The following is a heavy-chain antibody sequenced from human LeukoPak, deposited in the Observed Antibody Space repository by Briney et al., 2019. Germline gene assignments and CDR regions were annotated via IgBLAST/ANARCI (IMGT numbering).Heavy chain of an antibody. Sequence: GRSLRLSCAASGFTFSSYGMHWVRQAPGKGLEWVAVIWYDGSNKYYADSVKGRFTISRDNSKNTLHLQMNSLRAEDTAVYYCARKVVVGYYYYMDVWGKGTTVSVSS. J-gene: IGHJ6*03. CDR3: ARKVVVGYYYYMDV. CDR1: GFTFSSYG. D-gene: IGHD2-15*01. V-gene: IGHV3-33*01. CDR2: IWYDGSNK.